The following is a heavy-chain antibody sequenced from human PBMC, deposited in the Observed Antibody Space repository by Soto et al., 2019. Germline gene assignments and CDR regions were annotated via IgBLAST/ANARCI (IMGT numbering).Heavy chain of an antibody. D-gene: IGHD3-9*01. J-gene: IGHJ4*02. CDR1: GYTFTSYD. CDR3: ASWAGYSS. CDR2: MNPNSGNT. V-gene: IGHV1-8*01. Sequence: QVQLEQSGAEVKKPGASVKVSCKASGYTFTSYDVNWWRQATGQGLEWMGWMNPNSGNTGSAQKFQGRVTMTRDPAITTAYLELGSLTFEDTGVYYCASWAGYSSWGQGPLVTVSS.